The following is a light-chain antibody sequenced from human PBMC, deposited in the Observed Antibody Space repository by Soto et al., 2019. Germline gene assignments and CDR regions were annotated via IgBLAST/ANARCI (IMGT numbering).Light chain of an antibody. J-gene: IGKJ1*01. CDR1: QSISSW. Sequence: DIQMTQSPSTLSASVGDRVTITCRASQSISSWLAWYQQKQGKXHKVLIFDASSLESGVPSRFSGSGSATELTLTISSLQPDDFETYYCQQYSTYPWTFGQGTKVDIK. V-gene: IGKV1-5*01. CDR2: DAS. CDR3: QQYSTYPWT.